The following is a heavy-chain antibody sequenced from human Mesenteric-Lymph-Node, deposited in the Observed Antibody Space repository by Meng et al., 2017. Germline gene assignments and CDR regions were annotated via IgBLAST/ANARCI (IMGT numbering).Heavy chain of an antibody. CDR3: ARDYCGGDCYSPPFDH. CDR2: IYHSGST. D-gene: IGHD2-21*02. J-gene: IGHJ4*02. CDR1: GYSISSGYY. Sequence: SETLSLTCTVSGYSISSGYYWGWIRQPPGKGLEWIGSIYHSGSTYYNPSLKSRVTISVDTSKNQFSLKLSSVTAADTAVYYCARDYCGGDCYSPPFDHWGQGALVTVSS. V-gene: IGHV4-38-2*02.